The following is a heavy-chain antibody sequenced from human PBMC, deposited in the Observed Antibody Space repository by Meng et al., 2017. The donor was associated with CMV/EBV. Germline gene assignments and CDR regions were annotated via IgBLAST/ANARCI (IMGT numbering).Heavy chain of an antibody. V-gene: IGHV3-20*04. CDR1: GFTFSNFG. Sequence: GESLKISCAASGFTFSNFGMHWVRQAPGKGLEWVSGINWNGGDIGYVDSVKGRFTISRDNAKNSVYLQMNSLRAEDTALYYCVRGYVEYSAFDYWGQGTLVT. CDR2: INWNGGDI. CDR3: VRGYVEYSAFDY. D-gene: IGHD2/OR15-2a*01. J-gene: IGHJ4*02.